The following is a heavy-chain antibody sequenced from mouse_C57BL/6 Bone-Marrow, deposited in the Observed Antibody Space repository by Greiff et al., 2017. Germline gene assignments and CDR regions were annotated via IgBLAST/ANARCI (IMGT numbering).Heavy chain of an antibody. D-gene: IGHD2-2*01. J-gene: IGHJ4*01. CDR1: GYTFTSYW. Sequence: QVQLQQPGAELVKPGASVKMSCKASGYTFTSYWITWVKQRPGQGLEWIGDIYPGSGSTNYNEKFKSKATLTVDTSSSTAYMQLSRLTSEDSAVYYWARRGLPCGYGDARDYWGRGTSVTVSA. CDR2: IYPGSGST. CDR3: ARRGLPCGYGDARDY. V-gene: IGHV1-55*01.